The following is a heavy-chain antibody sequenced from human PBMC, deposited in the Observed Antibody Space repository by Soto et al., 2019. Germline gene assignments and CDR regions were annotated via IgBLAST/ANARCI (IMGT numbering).Heavy chain of an antibody. V-gene: IGHV3-30*18. CDR2: LSFDGSNK. CDR3: AKVRTSSGYHYYFDY. D-gene: IGHD5-12*01. CDR1: GFTFSTYG. J-gene: IGHJ4*02. Sequence: QVQLVESGGGVVQPGRSLRLSCAASGFTFSTYGMHWVRQAPGKGLEWVAVLSFDGSNKNYADSVKGRFTISRDNSKNTLYLQMNSLRAEDTAVYYCAKVRTSSGYHYYFDYWGQGTLVTVSS.